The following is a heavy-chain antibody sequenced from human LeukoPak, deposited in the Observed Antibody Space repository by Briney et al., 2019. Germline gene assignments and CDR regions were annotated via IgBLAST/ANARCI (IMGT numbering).Heavy chain of an antibody. J-gene: IGHJ3*01. V-gene: IGHV3-53*01. Sequence: GGSLRLSCAASGFSVRSSYMSWVRQAPGKGLEWVSVIYSGGSPDYADSAKGRFTISTDNTKNTLYLQMNNLRVEDTAVYYCARDGADNSGYYFGSLWGQGTVVTVSS. D-gene: IGHD3-22*01. CDR3: ARDGADNSGYYFGSL. CDR1: GFSVRSSY. CDR2: IYSGGSP.